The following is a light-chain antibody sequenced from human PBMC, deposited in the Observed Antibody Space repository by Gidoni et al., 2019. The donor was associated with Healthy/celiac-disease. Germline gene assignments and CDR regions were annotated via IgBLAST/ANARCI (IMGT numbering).Light chain of an antibody. CDR1: ENIHSK. J-gene: IGKJ1*01. CDR3: HQYDNWPPT. V-gene: IGKV3-15*01. Sequence: ETVMTQSPATLSVSPGDGATLSCRASENIHSKLAWYQQRPGQAPRLLIYDAYTRAHGVPVRFSGSGSGTDFTLSISSLQSEDFAVYYCHQYDNWPPTFGQGTKVDIK. CDR2: DAY.